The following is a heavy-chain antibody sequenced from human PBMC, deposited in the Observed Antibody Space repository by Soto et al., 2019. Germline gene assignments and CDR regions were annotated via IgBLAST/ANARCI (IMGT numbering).Heavy chain of an antibody. V-gene: IGHV4-59*01. J-gene: IGHJ4*02. CDR3: ACAIDNYNPTYFDY. D-gene: IGHD1-20*01. Sequence: ETLSLTCTVSGGSISNYYWSWIRQPPGKGLEWIGNIYYRGGSNYNPSLKSRVTLSVDTSKNQLSLKLSSVTAADTALYYCACAIDNYNPTYFDYWGQGSLVTVAS. CDR1: GGSISNYY. CDR2: IYYRGGS.